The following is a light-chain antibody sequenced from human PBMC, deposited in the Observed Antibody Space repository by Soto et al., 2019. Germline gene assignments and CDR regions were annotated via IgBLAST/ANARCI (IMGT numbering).Light chain of an antibody. Sequence: QPVLTQSPSASASLGASVKLTCTLSSGHSSYAIAWHQQQPEKGPRYLMKLSSDGSHSKGEGIPDRFSGSSSGAERYLTISSLQSEDEADYYCQTWDTGARVVFGGGTKVTVL. CDR2: LSSDGSH. J-gene: IGLJ2*01. CDR1: SGHSSYA. V-gene: IGLV4-69*01. CDR3: QTWDTGARVV.